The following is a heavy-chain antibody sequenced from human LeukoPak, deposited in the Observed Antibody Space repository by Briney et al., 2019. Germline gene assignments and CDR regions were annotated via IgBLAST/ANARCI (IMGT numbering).Heavy chain of an antibody. D-gene: IGHD5-24*01. CDR2: ISYEGST. J-gene: IGHJ4*02. V-gene: IGHV4-34*01. Sequence: SETLSLTCAVHGASFSGFFWSWIRQSPGKGLEFIGEISYEGSTNYKPSLNSRVTISVDTSKNQFSLKLSSVIAADTAVYYCAANRDGYKLPHYWGQGILVTVSS. CDR1: GASFSGFF. CDR3: AANRDGYKLPHY.